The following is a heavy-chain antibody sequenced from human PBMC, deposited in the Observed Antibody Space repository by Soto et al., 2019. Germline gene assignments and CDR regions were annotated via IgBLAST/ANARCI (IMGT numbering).Heavy chain of an antibody. V-gene: IGHV5-51*01. Sequence: GESLKISCEGSGYSFTNYWIGWVRQLPGKGLEWMGIIFPADSDTRYSPSFQGQVTISADKSVSTAYLQWSSLKASDTAMYYYARMSSTGTTLFGMDVWGQGTTVTVSS. CDR1: GYSFTNYW. J-gene: IGHJ6*02. D-gene: IGHD1-1*01. CDR3: ARMSSTGTTLFGMDV. CDR2: IFPADSDT.